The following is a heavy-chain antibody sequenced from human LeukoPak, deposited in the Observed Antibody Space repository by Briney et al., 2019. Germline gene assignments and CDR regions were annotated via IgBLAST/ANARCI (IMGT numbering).Heavy chain of an antibody. D-gene: IGHD3-3*01. CDR2: IYHSGST. CDR3: ARVSGGIFGSFDY. Sequence: PSETLSLTCAVSGGSISSSNWWSWVRQPPGKGLEWIGEIYHSGSTNYNPSLKSRVTIPVDKSKNQFSLKLGSVTAADTAVYYCARVSGGIFGSFDYWGQGTLVTVSS. J-gene: IGHJ4*02. V-gene: IGHV4-4*02. CDR1: GGSISSSNW.